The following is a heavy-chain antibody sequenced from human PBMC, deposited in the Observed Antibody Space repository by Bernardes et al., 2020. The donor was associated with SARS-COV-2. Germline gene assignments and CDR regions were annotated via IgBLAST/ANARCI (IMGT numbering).Heavy chain of an antibody. J-gene: IGHJ6*02. V-gene: IGHV3-74*01. Sequence: GSLRLSCVVSGFTFSSYWMHWVRQAPGKGLVWVSRIDTDGSVTTYADFVKGRSTISRDNGKNTLYLHLNNLRAEDTAVYYCARGRDCGGGSCNGYDYYGMDVWGQGTTVTVSS. CDR2: IDTDGSVT. CDR1: GFTFSSYW. CDR3: ARGRDCGGGSCNGYDYYGMDV. D-gene: IGHD2-15*01.